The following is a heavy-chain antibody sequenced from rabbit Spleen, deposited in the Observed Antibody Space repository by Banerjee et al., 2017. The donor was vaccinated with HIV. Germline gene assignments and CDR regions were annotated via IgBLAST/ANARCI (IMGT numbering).Heavy chain of an antibody. Sequence: QSLEESGGGLVKPGASLTLTCTASGFSFNGFSFNGGYDMCWVRQAPGKGLEWVACAYAGSSGSTYSATWAKGRFTISKTSSTTVTLQMTSLTAADTATYFCARGSAAMTMVITGYYLTLWGPGTLVTVS. J-gene: IGHJ4*01. CDR3: ARGSAAMTMVITGYYLTL. CDR1: GFSFNGFSFNGGYD. D-gene: IGHD2-1*01. V-gene: IGHV1S40*01. CDR2: AYAGSSGST.